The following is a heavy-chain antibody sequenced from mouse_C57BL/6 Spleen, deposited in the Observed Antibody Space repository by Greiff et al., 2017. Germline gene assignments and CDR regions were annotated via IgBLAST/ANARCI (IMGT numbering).Heavy chain of an antibody. CDR3: ARRGLRGWYFDV. CDR1: GYTFTSYW. J-gene: IGHJ1*03. Sequence: VKLQQPGAELVKPGASVKLSCKASGYTFTSYWMHWVKQRPGRGLEWIGRIDPNNGGTIYNQKFKGKATLTVDKSSSTAYMELRSLTSEDTAVYYCARRGLRGWYFDVWGTGTTVTVSS. V-gene: IGHV1-62-3*01. CDR2: IDPNNGGT. D-gene: IGHD2-2*01.